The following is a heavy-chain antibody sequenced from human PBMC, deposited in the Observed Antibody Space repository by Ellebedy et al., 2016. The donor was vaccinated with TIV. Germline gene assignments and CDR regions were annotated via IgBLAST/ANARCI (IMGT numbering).Heavy chain of an antibody. J-gene: IGHJ6*02. V-gene: IGHV1-2*02. CDR1: GYTFSTYS. CDR3: ARVRRGSSGMDV. D-gene: IGHD6-13*01. CDR2: INPDSGGT. Sequence: ASVKVSCKASGYTFSTYSMSWVRQAPGQGLEWMGWINPDSGGTNFARKFQGRVTMTRDTSVNTVYMELSRLESDDTAVYYCARVRRGSSGMDVWGQGTTVTVS.